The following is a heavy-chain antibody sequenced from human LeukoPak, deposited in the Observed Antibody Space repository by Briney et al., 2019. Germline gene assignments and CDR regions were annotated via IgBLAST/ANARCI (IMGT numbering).Heavy chain of an antibody. V-gene: IGHV4-39*01. CDR1: GGSISSSSYY. J-gene: IGHJ4*02. D-gene: IGHD3-22*01. CDR3: ARRVRYYDSSGYPNYYFDY. CDR2: CYYSGST. Sequence: LSETLSLTCTVSGGSISSSSYYWGWSRQPPGKGLDWIWSCYYSGSTYYHPSLKSRVTISVDTSKNQFSLKLSSVTAADTAVYYCARRVRYYDSSGYPNYYFDYWGQGTLVTVSS.